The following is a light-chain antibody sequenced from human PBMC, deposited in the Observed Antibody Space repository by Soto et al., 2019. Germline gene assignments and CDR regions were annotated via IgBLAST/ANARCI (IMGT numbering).Light chain of an antibody. CDR2: EVI. CDR3: SSCTDTENSYV. Sequence: QSVLTQPPSASGSPGQSVTISCTGTSSDVGGYNYVSWYQQHPGRAPKLMIYEVIKRPSGVPDRFSGSKPGNTASLTVSGLQAEDEGEYYCSSCTDTENSYVFGSGTKVTVL. J-gene: IGLJ1*01. V-gene: IGLV2-8*01. CDR1: SSDVGGYNY.